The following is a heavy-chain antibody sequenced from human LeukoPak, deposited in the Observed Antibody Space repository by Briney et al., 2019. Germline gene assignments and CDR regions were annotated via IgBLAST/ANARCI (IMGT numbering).Heavy chain of an antibody. CDR3: ARPCSGGSCYSSYDAFDI. J-gene: IGHJ3*02. V-gene: IGHV5-51*01. CDR2: IYPGDSDT. D-gene: IGHD2-15*01. CDR1: GYSFTSYW. Sequence: GESLKISCKGSGYSFTSYWIGWVRQMPGKGLEWMGIIYPGDSDTRYSPSFQGQVTISAGKSISTAYLQWSSLKASDTAMYYCARPCSGGSCYSSYDAFDIWGQGTMVTVSS.